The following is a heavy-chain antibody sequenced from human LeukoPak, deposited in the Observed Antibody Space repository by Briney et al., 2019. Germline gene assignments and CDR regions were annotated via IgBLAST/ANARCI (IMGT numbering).Heavy chain of an antibody. CDR3: AKESGKFDY. CDR2: ISADGGST. V-gene: IGHV3-43*02. J-gene: IGHJ4*02. Sequence: GGSLRLSCAASGFTFGDFGMSWVRQVPGKGLEWLSLISADGGSTFSADSVKGRFSISRDNSKNSLYLQMNSLRSEDTAMYYCAKESGKFDYWGQGTLVAVSS. CDR1: GFTFGDFG.